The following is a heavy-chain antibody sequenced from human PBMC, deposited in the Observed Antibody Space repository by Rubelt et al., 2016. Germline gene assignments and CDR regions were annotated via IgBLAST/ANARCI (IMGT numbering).Heavy chain of an antibody. J-gene: IGHJ2*01. CDR2: IKDDGSKK. CDR1: GFIFSRHW. D-gene: IGHD3-10*02. V-gene: IGHV3-7*01. CDR3: ARAGEGAYVGWSFDL. Sequence: EVQVEESGGGLVQRGGSLRLSCAASGFIFSRHWMNWVRQAPGKGLEWVATIKDDGSKKYYVDSVEGRFTISRDSAKNSVCLQMSSLKDEDTAIYYCARAGEGAYVGWSFDLWGRGTVVTVSS.